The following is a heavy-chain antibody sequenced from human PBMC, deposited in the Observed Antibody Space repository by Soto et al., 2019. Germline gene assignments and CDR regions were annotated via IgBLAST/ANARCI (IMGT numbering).Heavy chain of an antibody. CDR3: AKDLGPIVGATTGFFDY. CDR2: ISGSGGST. V-gene: IGHV3-23*01. CDR1: GFTFSSYA. D-gene: IGHD1-26*01. J-gene: IGHJ4*02. Sequence: EVQLLESGGGLVQPGGSLRLSCAASGFTFSSYAMSWVRQAPGKGLEWVSAISGSGGSTYYADSVKGRFTISRDNSKNTLYLQMNSLSAEDTAVYYCAKDLGPIVGATTGFFDYWGQGTLVTVSS.